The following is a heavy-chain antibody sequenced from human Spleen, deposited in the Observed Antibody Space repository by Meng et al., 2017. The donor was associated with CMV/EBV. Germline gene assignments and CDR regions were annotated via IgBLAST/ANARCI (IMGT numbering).Heavy chain of an antibody. J-gene: IGHJ4*02. D-gene: IGHD2-21*01. V-gene: IGHV3-23*01. CDR1: GFGFSGFA. Sequence: GGSLRLSCAASGFGFSGFAMSWVRQAPGKGLEWVSAIGASAGGTYYADSVKGRFTISRDNAKNTLYLQMNSLRAEDTAVYYCAKYSAVGERLYYFDYWGQGTLVTVSS. CDR3: AKYSAVGERLYYFDY. CDR2: IGASAGGT.